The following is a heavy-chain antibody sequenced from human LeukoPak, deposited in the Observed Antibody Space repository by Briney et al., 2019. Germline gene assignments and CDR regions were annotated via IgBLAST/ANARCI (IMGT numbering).Heavy chain of an antibody. J-gene: IGHJ4*02. CDR2: ISAYNDNT. Sequence: GASVKVSCKASGYTFTSYGISWVRQAPGQGLEWMGWISAYNDNTNYAQKLQGRVTMTTDTSTSTAYMELRSLRSDDTAVYYCARVSTNRYDSSGYYTDYWGQGTLVTVSS. CDR1: GYTFTSYG. CDR3: ARVSTNRYDSSGYYTDY. D-gene: IGHD3-22*01. V-gene: IGHV1-18*01.